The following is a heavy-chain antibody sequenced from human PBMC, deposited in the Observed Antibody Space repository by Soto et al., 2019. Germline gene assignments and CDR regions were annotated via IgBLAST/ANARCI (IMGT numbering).Heavy chain of an antibody. Sequence: SETLSLTCTVSGGSMSNYYWSWIRQPPGKGLEWIGYIYYIGSTNYNPSLKSRVTMSVDTTRNQLSLQLTSVTAADTAVYYCARGYSPALGAPWACVKWFDSWGQGTMVTVSS. CDR1: GGSMSNYY. J-gene: IGHJ5*01. CDR2: IYYIGST. V-gene: IGHV4-59*01. D-gene: IGHD1-26*01. CDR3: ARGYSPALGAPWACVKWFDS.